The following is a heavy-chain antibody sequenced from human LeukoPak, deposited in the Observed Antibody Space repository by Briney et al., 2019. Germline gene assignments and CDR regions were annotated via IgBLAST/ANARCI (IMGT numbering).Heavy chain of an antibody. CDR1: GGTFSSYA. J-gene: IGHJ4*02. Sequence: SVKVSCKASGGTFSSYAISWVRQAPGQGLEWMGGIIPIFDTANYAQKFQGGVTITADESTSTAYMELSSLRSEDTAVYYCARALTTLTYEGYWGQGTLVTVSS. CDR2: IIPIFDTA. CDR3: ARALTTLTYEGY. V-gene: IGHV1-69*13. D-gene: IGHD1-1*01.